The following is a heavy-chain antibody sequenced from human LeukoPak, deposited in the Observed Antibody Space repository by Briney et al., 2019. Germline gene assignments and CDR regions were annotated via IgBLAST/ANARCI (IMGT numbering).Heavy chain of an antibody. CDR1: GFTFSSYE. CDR3: AREAADGQFLWFFDL. V-gene: IGHV3-48*03. CDR2: ISTSGNTI. J-gene: IGHJ2*01. Sequence: GGSLRLSCAASGFTFSSYEMNWVRQAPGKGLEWVSYISTSGNTIYYADSVKGRFTISRDNAKNSLYLQMNSLRAEHTAVYYCAREAADGQFLWFFDLWGRGTLVTVSS. D-gene: IGHD6-19*01.